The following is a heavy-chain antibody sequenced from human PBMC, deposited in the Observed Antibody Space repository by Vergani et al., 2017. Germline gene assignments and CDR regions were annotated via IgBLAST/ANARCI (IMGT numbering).Heavy chain of an antibody. CDR3: ASLGVVLGFVVGGATSEIDY. CDR1: GYSISSGYY. CDR2: IYHRGST. J-gene: IGHJ4*02. D-gene: IGHD1-26*01. V-gene: IGHV4-38-2*01. Sequence: QVQLQESGPGLVKPSETLSLTCAVSGYSISSGYYWGWIRQPPGKGLEWSGSIYHRGSTYYNPSLKSRVTISVDTSKNQFSLKLSFVTAADTAVYYCASLGVVLGFVVGGATSEIDYWGQGTLVTVSS.